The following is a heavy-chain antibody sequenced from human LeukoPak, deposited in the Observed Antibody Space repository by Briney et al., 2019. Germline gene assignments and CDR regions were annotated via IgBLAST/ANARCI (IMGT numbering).Heavy chain of an antibody. J-gene: IGHJ6*02. CDR2: ISGSGGST. CDR1: GFTFSSYA. V-gene: IGHV3-23*01. Sequence: PGGSLRLSCAASGFTFSSYAMSWVRQAPGKGLEWVSAISGSGGSTYYADSVKGRFTISRDNSKNTLYLQMNSLRAEDTVVYYCAKDWFGENYYYYGMDVWGQGTTVTVSS. D-gene: IGHD3-10*01. CDR3: AKDWFGENYYYYGMDV.